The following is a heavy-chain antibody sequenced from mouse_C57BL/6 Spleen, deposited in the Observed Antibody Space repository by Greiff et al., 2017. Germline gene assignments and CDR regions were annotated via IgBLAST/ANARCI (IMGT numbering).Heavy chain of an antibody. CDR1: GYTFTSYW. CDR3: ARCPITTVGATGYFDV. J-gene: IGHJ1*03. CDR2: IDPSDSYT. Sequence: VQLQQSGAELVMPGASVKLSCKASGYTFTSYWMHWVKQRPGQGLEWIGEIDPSDSYTNYNQKFKGKSTLTVDKSSSTAYMQLSSLTSEDSAVYYCARCPITTVGATGYFDVWGTGTTVTVSS. V-gene: IGHV1-69*01. D-gene: IGHD1-1*01.